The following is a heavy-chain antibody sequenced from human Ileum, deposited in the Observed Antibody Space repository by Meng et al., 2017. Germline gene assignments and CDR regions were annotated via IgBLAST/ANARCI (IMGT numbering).Heavy chain of an antibody. J-gene: IGHJ5*02. D-gene: IGHD3-3*01. CDR3: ARENTIFGVVWGSWFDP. CDR2: IYYSGST. Sequence: QVQLQRSGPGLVKPSQTLSLTCTVPGRSISSGDYYWSWIRQPPGKGLEWIGYIYYSGSTYYNPSLKSRVTISVDTSKNQFSLKLSSVTAADTAVYYCARENTIFGVVWGSWFDPWGQGTLVTVSS. CDR1: GRSISSGDYY. V-gene: IGHV4-30-4*01.